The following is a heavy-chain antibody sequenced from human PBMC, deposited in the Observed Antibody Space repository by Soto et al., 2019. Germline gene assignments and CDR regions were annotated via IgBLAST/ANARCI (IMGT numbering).Heavy chain of an antibody. V-gene: IGHV4-34*01. Sequence: SDTLSLTCAVYGRSFSGYYWSWIRQPPGKGLEWIGEINHSGSTNYNPSLKSRVTISVDTSKNQFSLKLSSVTAADTAVYYCARVPFNYDILTGYYRGPNDYWGQGTLVS. J-gene: IGHJ4*02. CDR2: INHSGST. CDR1: GRSFSGYY. D-gene: IGHD3-9*01. CDR3: ARVPFNYDILTGYYRGPNDY.